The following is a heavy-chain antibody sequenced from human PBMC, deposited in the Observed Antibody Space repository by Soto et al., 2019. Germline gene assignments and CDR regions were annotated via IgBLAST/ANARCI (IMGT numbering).Heavy chain of an antibody. D-gene: IGHD3-10*01. CDR2: IIPRFGTP. CDR3: GTGLITMARGVQFYYTLDV. V-gene: IGHV1-69*01. Sequence: QVQPVQSGAEVKKPGSSVKVSCKASRGSFSSSAIIWVRQAPGQGLEWMGGIIPRFGTPDYAQKFQGRVTITADESTTTAFMELSSLTSEDTAVYYCGTGLITMARGVQFYYTLDVWGHGTTVTVSS. J-gene: IGHJ6*02. CDR1: RGSFSSSA.